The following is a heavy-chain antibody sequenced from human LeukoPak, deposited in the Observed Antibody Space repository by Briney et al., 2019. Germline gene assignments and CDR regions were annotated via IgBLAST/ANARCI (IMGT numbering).Heavy chain of an antibody. CDR3: TKGGHGDY. J-gene: IGHJ4*02. D-gene: IGHD2-21*02. V-gene: IGHV3-53*01. Sequence: GGSLRLSCAASGFTVSSNYMSWVRQAPGKGLEWVSVIYSDGSTYYADSVKGRFTISRDTSKNTLFLQMNSLRADDTAIYYCTKGGHGDYWGQGTMVTVSS. CDR1: GFTVSSNY. CDR2: IYSDGST.